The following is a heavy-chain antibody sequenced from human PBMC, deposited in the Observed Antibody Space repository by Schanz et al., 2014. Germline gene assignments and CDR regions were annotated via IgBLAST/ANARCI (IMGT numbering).Heavy chain of an antibody. CDR3: ARENLNWEAFDI. CDR1: GFTFSDYY. CDR2: ISSSSIYT. J-gene: IGHJ3*02. Sequence: LVESGGGVVQPGRSLRLSCVVSGFTFSDYYMSWIRQAPGKGLEWVSYISSSSIYTNYADSVKGRFTISRDNAKNSLYLEMTSLRGEDTAVYYCARENLNWEAFDIWGQGTVVTVSS. V-gene: IGHV3-11*05. D-gene: IGHD7-27*01.